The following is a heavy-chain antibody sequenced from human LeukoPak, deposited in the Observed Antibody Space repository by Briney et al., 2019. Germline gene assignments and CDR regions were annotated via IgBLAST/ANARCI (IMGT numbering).Heavy chain of an antibody. CDR1: GFTFSSYA. Sequence: GGSLRLSCAASGFTFSSYAMSWVRQAPGKGLEWVSAISGSGGSTYYADSVKGRFTISRDNSKNTLYLQMNSLRAEDTAVYYCAKDGSPIVVVVAADYFDYWAQGTLVTVSS. CDR2: ISGSGGST. V-gene: IGHV3-23*01. J-gene: IGHJ4*02. CDR3: AKDGSPIVVVVAADYFDY. D-gene: IGHD2-15*01.